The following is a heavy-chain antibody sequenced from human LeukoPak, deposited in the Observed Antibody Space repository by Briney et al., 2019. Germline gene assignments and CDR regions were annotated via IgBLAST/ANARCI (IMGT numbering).Heavy chain of an antibody. CDR2: ISYDGSNK. D-gene: IGHD3-10*02. J-gene: IGHJ4*02. CDR3: AKDDGRALDY. CDR1: GFTFSSYG. V-gene: IGHV3-30*18. Sequence: GRSLRLSCAASGFTFSSYGMHWVRQAPGKGLEWVAVISYDGSNKYYADSVKGRFTISRDNSKNTLYLQMNSLRAEDTAVYYCAKDDGRALDYWGQGTLVTVSS.